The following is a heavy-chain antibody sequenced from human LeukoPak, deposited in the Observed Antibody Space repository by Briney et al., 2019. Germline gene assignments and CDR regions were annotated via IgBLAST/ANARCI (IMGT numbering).Heavy chain of an antibody. CDR1: GFTLSSYG. V-gene: IGHV3-30*02. Sequence: GGSLRLSCAASGFTLSSYGMHWVRQAPGKGLEWVAFIRYDGSNKYYADSVKGRFTISRDNSKNTLYLQMNSLRAEDTAVYYRAKDFRPVGIYWGQGTLVTVSS. D-gene: IGHD2-21*01. CDR3: AKDFRPVGIY. J-gene: IGHJ4*02. CDR2: IRYDGSNK.